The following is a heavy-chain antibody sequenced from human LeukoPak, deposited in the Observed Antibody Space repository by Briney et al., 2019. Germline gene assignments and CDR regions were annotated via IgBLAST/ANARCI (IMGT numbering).Heavy chain of an antibody. CDR2: IYYSGST. D-gene: IGHD3-22*01. J-gene: IGHJ6*02. V-gene: IGHV4-59*01. CDR1: GGSISSYY. CDR3: ARVFSIRDYYDSSGYYPLYYYYYGMDV. Sequence: TPSETLSLTCTVSGGSISSYYWSWIRQPPGKGLEWIGYIYYSGSTNYNPSLKSRVTISVDTSKNQFSLKLSSVTAADTAVYYCARVFSIRDYYDSSGYYPLYYYYYGMDVWGQGTTVTVSS.